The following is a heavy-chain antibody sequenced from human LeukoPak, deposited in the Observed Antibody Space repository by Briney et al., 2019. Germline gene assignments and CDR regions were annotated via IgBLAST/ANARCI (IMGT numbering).Heavy chain of an antibody. CDR3: ARDGRFGYCSSTSCFKGDAFDI. V-gene: IGHV3-30-3*01. CDR1: GFTFSSYA. D-gene: IGHD2-2*03. Sequence: GGSLRLSCVASGFTFSSYAMHWVRQAPGKGLEWVAVISYDGSNKYYADSMKGRFTISRDNSKNTLYLQMNSLRAEDTAVYYCARDGRFGYCSSTSCFKGDAFDIWGQGTMVTVSS. J-gene: IGHJ3*02. CDR2: ISYDGSNK.